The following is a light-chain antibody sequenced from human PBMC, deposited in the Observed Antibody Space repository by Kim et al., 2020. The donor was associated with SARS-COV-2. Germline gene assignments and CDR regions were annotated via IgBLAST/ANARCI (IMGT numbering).Light chain of an antibody. CDR2: AAS. CDR1: QDISNY. V-gene: IGKV1-27*01. CDR3: QKCDSAPWT. Sequence: ASVGERVTITCRASQDISNYLAWFQLNPGKAPKLLIYAASALQPGVPSRFSGSGSGTDFTLTVTSLQPEDVATYYCQKCDSAPWTFGQGTKVDIK. J-gene: IGKJ1*01.